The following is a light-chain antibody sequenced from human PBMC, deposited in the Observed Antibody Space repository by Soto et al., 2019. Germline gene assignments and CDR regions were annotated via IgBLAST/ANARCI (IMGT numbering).Light chain of an antibody. J-gene: IGKJ3*01. V-gene: IGKV1-9*01. Sequence: DIQLTQSPSFLSASVGDRVTITCRARQGISSYLAWYQQKPGKAPKLLIYAASTLQRGGPSRFSGSGSGTEFTLTVSSLQPKDFATYFCQQLNSYPLTFGSGTKVDIK. CDR2: AAS. CDR1: QGISSY. CDR3: QQLNSYPLT.